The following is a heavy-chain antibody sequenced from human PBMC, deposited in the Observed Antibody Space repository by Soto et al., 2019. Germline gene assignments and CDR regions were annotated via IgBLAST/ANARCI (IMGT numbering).Heavy chain of an antibody. V-gene: IGHV4-34*01. CDR2: IKDGGRT. J-gene: IGHJ4*02. D-gene: IGHD5-12*01. CDR1: GGSLSGYY. Sequence: QVQLQQWGAGLLKPSETLSLNYAVNGGSLSGYYWSWIRQPPGKGLEWIGEIKDGGRTNYSPSLKSRATISSDTSNTQFSLRLYSVTAADTGVYYCARGQEGVVATHWDQGTLVTVSS. CDR3: ARGQEGVVATH.